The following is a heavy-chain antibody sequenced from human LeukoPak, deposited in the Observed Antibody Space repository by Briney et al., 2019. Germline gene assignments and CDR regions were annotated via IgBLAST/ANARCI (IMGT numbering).Heavy chain of an antibody. Sequence: PGGSLRLSCAASGFTFSSYEMNWVRQAPGKGLEWVSYISSSGSTIYYADSVKGRFTISRDNAKKSLYLQMNSLRAEDTAVYYCAREEGIGDFWNLGYWGQGTLVTVSS. D-gene: IGHD3-3*01. CDR2: ISSSGSTI. J-gene: IGHJ4*02. CDR1: GFTFSSYE. CDR3: AREEGIGDFWNLGY. V-gene: IGHV3-48*03.